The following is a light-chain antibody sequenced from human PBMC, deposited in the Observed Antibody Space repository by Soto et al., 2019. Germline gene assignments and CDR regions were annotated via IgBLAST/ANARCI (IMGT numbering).Light chain of an antibody. CDR3: QQRSNGPGLT. CDR1: QSVSSY. CDR2: DAS. Sequence: EIVLTQSPATLSLSPGERATLSCRASQSVSSYLAWYQQKPGQAPRLLIYDASNRATGIPARFSGSGSGTDFTLTISSLEPEDFAVYYFQQRSNGPGLTFGGGTKVEIK. J-gene: IGKJ4*01. V-gene: IGKV3-11*01.